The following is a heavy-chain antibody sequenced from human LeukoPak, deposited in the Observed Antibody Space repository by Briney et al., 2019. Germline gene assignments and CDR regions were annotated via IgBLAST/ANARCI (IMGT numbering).Heavy chain of an antibody. J-gene: IGHJ4*02. CDR1: GFTFSSYA. CDR2: ISYDGSNK. V-gene: IGHV3-30*04. D-gene: IGHD1-26*01. Sequence: GGSLRLSCAASGFTFSSYAMHWVRQAPGKGLEWVAVISYDGSNKYYADSVKGRFTISRDNSKNTLYLQMNSLRAEDTAVYYCARAGIVGASYIDYWGQGTLVTVSS. CDR3: ARAGIVGASYIDY.